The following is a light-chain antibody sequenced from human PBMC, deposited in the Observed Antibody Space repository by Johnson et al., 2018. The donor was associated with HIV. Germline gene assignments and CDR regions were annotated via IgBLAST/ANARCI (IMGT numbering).Light chain of an antibody. V-gene: IGLV1-51*01. CDR1: SSNIGNNY. CDR2: ENN. J-gene: IGLJ1*01. Sequence: QSVLTQPPSVSAAPGQEVTISCSGSSSNIGNNYVSWYQQLPGTAPKLLIYENNKRPSGIPDRFSGSKSGTSATLGITGLQTGDEADYYCGTWDSSLSADVFGTGTKVTVL. CDR3: GTWDSSLSADV.